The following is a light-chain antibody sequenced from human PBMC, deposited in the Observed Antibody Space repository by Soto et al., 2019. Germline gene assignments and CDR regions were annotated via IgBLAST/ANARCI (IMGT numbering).Light chain of an antibody. Sequence: QSVLTQSPSASGTPGQRVTISCSGSSSNIGSNTVNWYHQLPGTAPKLLIYSDNQRPSGVPDRFSGSKSGTSASLAISGLQSEDEADYYCAAWDDSLTGYVFASVTNLTVL. CDR3: AAWDDSLTGYV. CDR2: SDN. J-gene: IGLJ1*01. CDR1: SSNIGSNT. V-gene: IGLV1-44*01.